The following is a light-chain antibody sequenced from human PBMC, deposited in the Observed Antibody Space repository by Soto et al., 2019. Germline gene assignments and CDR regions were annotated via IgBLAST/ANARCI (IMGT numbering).Light chain of an antibody. CDR2: GAY. CDR1: QSVSSY. J-gene: IGKJ4*01. Sequence: ENVLTQSPGTLSLSPGERATLSCRASQSVSSYLGWYQQQPCQAPRLLIYGAYIRATGIPDRFSGSGSEKDFKLTIRRLETEYFAVYYCQLYGNEPLAFGGGTRVEIK. CDR3: QLYGNEPLA. V-gene: IGKV3-20*01.